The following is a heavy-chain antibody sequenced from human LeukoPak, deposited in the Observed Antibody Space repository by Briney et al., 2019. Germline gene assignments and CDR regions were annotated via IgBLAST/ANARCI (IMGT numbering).Heavy chain of an antibody. J-gene: IGHJ6*03. V-gene: IGHV4-34*01. CDR3: AKQLEEVPAAFYASGWNNYYYYMAV. Sequence: SETLSLTCAVYGGSFSGYYWSWIRQPPGKGLEWIGEINHSGSTNYNPSLKSRVTILVDTSKNQFSLKLSSVTAADTAVYYCAKQLEEVPAAFYASGWNNYYYYMAVGGKG. CDR2: INHSGST. CDR1: GGSFSGYY. D-gene: IGHD2-2*01.